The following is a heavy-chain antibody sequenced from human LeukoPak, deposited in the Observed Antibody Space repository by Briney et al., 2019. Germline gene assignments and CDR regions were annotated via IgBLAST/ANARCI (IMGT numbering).Heavy chain of an antibody. J-gene: IGHJ4*02. CDR2: INPSGGST. D-gene: IGHD4-17*01. CDR3: ARDPYGDYKFDY. Sequence: ASVKVSCKASGYTFTSYYMHWVRQAHGQGLERMGIINPSGGSTSYAQKFQGRVTMTRDTSTSTVYMEVSSLRSEDTAVYYCARDPYGDYKFDYWGQGTLVTVSS. CDR1: GYTFTSYY. V-gene: IGHV1-46*01.